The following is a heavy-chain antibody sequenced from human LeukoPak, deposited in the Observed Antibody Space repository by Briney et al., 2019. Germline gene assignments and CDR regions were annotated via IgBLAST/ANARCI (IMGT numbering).Heavy chain of an antibody. CDR1: GGTFSIFA. CDR3: AKQLGYCSDGSCYFPY. V-gene: IGHV1-69*13. D-gene: IGHD2-15*01. Sequence: SVKVSCKVSGGTFSIFAISWVRQAPGQGLEWMGGIIPIVGTAHYASKFQDRVTIAADESASTVSMELSSLRSEDTDVYYCAKQLGYCSDGSCYFPYWGQGTLVTVSS. CDR2: IIPIVGTA. J-gene: IGHJ4*02.